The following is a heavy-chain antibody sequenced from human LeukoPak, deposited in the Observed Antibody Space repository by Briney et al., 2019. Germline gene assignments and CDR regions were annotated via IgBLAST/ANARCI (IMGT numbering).Heavy chain of an antibody. J-gene: IGHJ6*02. D-gene: IGHD3-10*01. CDR2: INHSGST. Sequence: SETLSLICAVYGGSFSGYYWSWIRQPPGKGLEWIGEINHSGSTNYNPSLKSRVTISVDTSKNQFSLKLSSVTAADTAVYYCARENYYGSGGYYPYYYYGMDVWGQGTTVTVSS. CDR3: ARENYYGSGGYYPYYYYGMDV. CDR1: GGSFSGYY. V-gene: IGHV4-34*01.